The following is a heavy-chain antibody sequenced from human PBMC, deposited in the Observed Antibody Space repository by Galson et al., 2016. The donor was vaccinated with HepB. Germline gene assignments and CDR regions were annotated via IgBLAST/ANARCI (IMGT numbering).Heavy chain of an antibody. CDR1: GFTFSSYS. Sequence: SLRLSCAASGFTFSSYSMNWVRQAPGKGLEWVSSISSSSSYIYYADSVKGRFTISRDNAKNSLYLQMNSLRAEDTAVYYCARAVSWAYGDYAGYWGQGTLVTVSS. V-gene: IGHV3-21*01. D-gene: IGHD4-17*01. CDR3: ARAVSWAYGDYAGY. J-gene: IGHJ4*02. CDR2: ISSSSSYI.